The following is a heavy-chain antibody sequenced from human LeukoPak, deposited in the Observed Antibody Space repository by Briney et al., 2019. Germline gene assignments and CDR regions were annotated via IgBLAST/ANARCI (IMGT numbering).Heavy chain of an antibody. D-gene: IGHD6-19*01. CDR1: GFTVSSSY. CDR2: LSGGGNNI. CDR3: AKAARSEDSSGWPNYYYYGIDV. Sequence: GGSLRLSCAVSGFTVSSSYMSWVRNSQGKGRKWLPPLSGGGNNIYYADSVKGRFTISRDKSKNTLYLQMNSLRAEDTAVYFCAKAARSEDSSGWPNYYYYGIDVWGQGTTVTVSS. V-gene: IGHV3-23*01. J-gene: IGHJ6*02.